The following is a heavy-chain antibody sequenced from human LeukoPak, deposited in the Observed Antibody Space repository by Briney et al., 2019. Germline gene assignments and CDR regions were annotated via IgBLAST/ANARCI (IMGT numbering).Heavy chain of an antibody. D-gene: IGHD3-22*01. CDR3: ATDFYDST. V-gene: IGHV3-15*07. J-gene: IGHJ5*02. CDR1: GFTFSNAW. Sequence: GGSLRLSCATSGFTFSNAWMNWVSQAPGKGLEWVGRIRSNSDGGTIDYAALVKGRFTLSRDDSTTTLYLQMNSLQTEDTAVYYCATDFYDSTWGQGTLVTVSS. CDR2: IRSNSDGGTI.